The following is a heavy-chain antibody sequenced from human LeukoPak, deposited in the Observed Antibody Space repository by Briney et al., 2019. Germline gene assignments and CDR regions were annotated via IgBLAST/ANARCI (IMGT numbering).Heavy chain of an antibody. CDR1: GFTFSSYW. CDR3: ARDVRPDY. D-gene: IGHD6-6*01. J-gene: IGHJ4*02. Sequence: GGSLRLSCAASGFTFSSYWMTWVRQAPGKGLVWASRIKSDGSSTSYADSVKGRFTISRDNAKNTLYLQMNALRAEDTAVYYCARDVRPDYWGQGTLVTVST. CDR2: IKSDGSST. V-gene: IGHV3-74*01.